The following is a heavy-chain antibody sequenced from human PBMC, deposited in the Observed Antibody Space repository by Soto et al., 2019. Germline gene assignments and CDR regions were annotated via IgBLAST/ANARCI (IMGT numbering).Heavy chain of an antibody. J-gene: IGHJ4*02. Sequence: AASLKVSFKASGYTFTNYGISWVRQAPGRGREWMGWISAYNGNTNYAQKLQGRVTMTTDTSTSTAYMELRRLRSDDTAVYYCAREKLYGDVARGYFDYWGQGTLVSVS. CDR3: AREKLYGDVARGYFDY. CDR1: GYTFTNYG. CDR2: ISAYNGNT. V-gene: IGHV1-18*04. D-gene: IGHD2-2*02.